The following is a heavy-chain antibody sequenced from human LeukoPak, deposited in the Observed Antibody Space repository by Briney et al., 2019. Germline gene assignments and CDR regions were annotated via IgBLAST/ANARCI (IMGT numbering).Heavy chain of an antibody. CDR3: ARDTYNGIDYGRDFDY. D-gene: IGHD1-26*01. V-gene: IGHV3-23*01. Sequence: GGSLRLSCAASGFTFSSYAMSWVRQAPGKGLEWVSAISGSGGSTYYADSVKGRFTISRDNSKNTLFLQVNSLRAEDTAVYYCARDTYNGIDYGRDFDYWGQGTLVTVSS. CDR2: ISGSGGST. J-gene: IGHJ4*02. CDR1: GFTFSSYA.